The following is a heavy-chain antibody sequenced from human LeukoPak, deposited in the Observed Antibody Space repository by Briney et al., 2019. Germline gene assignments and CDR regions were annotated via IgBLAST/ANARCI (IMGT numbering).Heavy chain of an antibody. CDR3: AREMGIAARPHAFDI. D-gene: IGHD6-6*01. CDR1: GYTFTGYY. Sequence: GASVKVSCKASGYTFTGYYMHWVRQAPGQRLEWMGWINAGNGNTKYSQKFQGRVTMTRDTSTSTVYMELSSLRSEDTAVYYCAREMGIAARPHAFDIWGQGTMVTVSS. V-gene: IGHV1-3*01. J-gene: IGHJ3*02. CDR2: INAGNGNT.